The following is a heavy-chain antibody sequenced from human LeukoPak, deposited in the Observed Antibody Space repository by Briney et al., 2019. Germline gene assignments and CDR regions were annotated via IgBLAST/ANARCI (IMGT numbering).Heavy chain of an antibody. CDR2: IYYSGST. J-gene: IGHJ4*02. V-gene: IGHV4-39*01. D-gene: IGHD3/OR15-3a*01. CDR3: ARRTGLKLDY. CDR1: GGSISSSSYY. Sequence: SETLSLTCTVSGGSISSSSYYWGWIRQPPGKGLEWIGSIYYSGSTYCNPSLKSRVTISVDTSKNQFSLKLSSVTAADTAVYYCARRTGLKLDYWGQGTLVTVSS.